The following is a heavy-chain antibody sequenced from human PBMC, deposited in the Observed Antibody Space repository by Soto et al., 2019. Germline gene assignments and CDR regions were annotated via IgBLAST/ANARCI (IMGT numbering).Heavy chain of an antibody. CDR1: GFTFSSYG. J-gene: IGHJ4*02. CDR2: IWYDGSNK. V-gene: IGHV3-33*01. D-gene: IGHD6-13*01. CDR3: ARDKSRIAAALFDY. Sequence: ESGGGVVQPGRSLRLSCAASGFTFSSYGMHWVRQAPGKGLEWVAVIWYDGSNKYYADSVKGRFTISRDNSKNTLYLQMNSLRAEDTAVYYCARDKSRIAAALFDYWGQGTLVTVSS.